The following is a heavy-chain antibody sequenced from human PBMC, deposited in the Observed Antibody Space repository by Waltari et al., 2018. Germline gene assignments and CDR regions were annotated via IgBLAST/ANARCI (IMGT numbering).Heavy chain of an antibody. CDR3: ARGLGGVLAAAVAPDY. CDR2: MNPNSGNT. CDR1: GYTFTSYD. J-gene: IGHJ4*02. V-gene: IGHV1-8*01. Sequence: QVQLVQSGAEVKKPGASVKVSCKASGYTFTSYDINWVRQATGQGLEWMGWMNPNSGNTGYAQKFQGRVTMTRNTSISTAYMELSSLRSEDTAMYYCARGLGGVLAAAVAPDYWGQGTLVTVSS. D-gene: IGHD6-13*01.